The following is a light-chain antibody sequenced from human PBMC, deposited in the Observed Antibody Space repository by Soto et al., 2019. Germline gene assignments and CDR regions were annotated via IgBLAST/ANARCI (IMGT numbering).Light chain of an antibody. CDR2: KAS. Sequence: DIQMTQSPSTLSASVGDRVTITCRASQSMSNWLAWYQQKPGKAPKFLIYKASNLQSGVPSRFSGSGSGTEFTLTISCLQPDDFATYYCQQYSVFPRTFGQGTKVEIK. J-gene: IGKJ1*01. CDR3: QQYSVFPRT. V-gene: IGKV1-5*03. CDR1: QSMSNW.